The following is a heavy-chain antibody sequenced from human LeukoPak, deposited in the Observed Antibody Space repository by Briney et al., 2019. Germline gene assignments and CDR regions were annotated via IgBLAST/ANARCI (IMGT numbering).Heavy chain of an antibody. Sequence: GGSLRLSCAASGFTSSSYSMNWVRQAPGKGLEWVSSISSSSSYIYYTDSVKGRFTISRDNAKNSLYLQMNSLRAEDTAVYYCARDHPFSSFDYWGQGTLVTVSS. CDR1: GFTSSSYS. V-gene: IGHV3-21*01. CDR2: ISSSSSYI. D-gene: IGHD2/OR15-2a*01. J-gene: IGHJ4*02. CDR3: ARDHPFSSFDY.